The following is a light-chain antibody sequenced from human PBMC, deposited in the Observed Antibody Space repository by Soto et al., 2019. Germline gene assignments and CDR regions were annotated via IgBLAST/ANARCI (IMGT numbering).Light chain of an antibody. V-gene: IGLV2-14*01. CDR2: EVS. CDR3: ISYRATHTLV. J-gene: IGLJ2*01. Sequence: QSVLTQPASVSGSPGQSITISCTGTYSDVGGYNYVSWYQQHPGKAPELMIYEVSNRPSGVSNRFSGSKSGNTASLTISGLQAEDEADYYCISYRATHTLVFGGGTKVTVL. CDR1: YSDVGGYNY.